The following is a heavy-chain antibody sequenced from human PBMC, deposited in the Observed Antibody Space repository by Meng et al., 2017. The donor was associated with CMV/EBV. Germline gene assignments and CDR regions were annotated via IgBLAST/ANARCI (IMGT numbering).Heavy chain of an antibody. V-gene: IGHV3-48*04. CDR2: ITSGSSST. J-gene: IGHJ4*02. CDR1: GFTFSTYS. CDR3: ARGADYGDPSPRIFDY. D-gene: IGHD4/OR15-4a*01. Sequence: GGSLRLSCAASGFTFSTYSMNWVRQAPGKGLEWVSYITSGSSSTYYADSVKGRFSISRDNGENPLSLHMTSLRGEDTAVYYCARGADYGDPSPRIFDYWGQGTLVTVSS.